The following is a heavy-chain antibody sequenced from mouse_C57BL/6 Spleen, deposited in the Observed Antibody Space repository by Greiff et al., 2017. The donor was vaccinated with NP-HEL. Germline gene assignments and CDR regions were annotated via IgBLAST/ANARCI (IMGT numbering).Heavy chain of an antibody. V-gene: IGHV1-78*01. Sequence: VQRVESDAELVKPGASVKISCKVSGYTFTDHTIHWMKQRPEQGLEWIGYIYPRDGSTKYNEKFKGKATLTADKSSSTAYMQLNSLTSEDSAVDYCARSGTMVSPFDVWGTGTTVTVSS. CDR1: GYTFTDHT. CDR3: ARSGTMVSPFDV. J-gene: IGHJ1*03. CDR2: IYPRDGST. D-gene: IGHD1-1*02.